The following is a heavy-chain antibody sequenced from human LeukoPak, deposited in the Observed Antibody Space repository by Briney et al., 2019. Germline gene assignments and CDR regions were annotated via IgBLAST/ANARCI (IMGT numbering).Heavy chain of an antibody. J-gene: IGHJ4*02. D-gene: IGHD1-26*01. V-gene: IGHV3-30-3*01. CDR2: ISYDGSNK. Sequence: GRSLRLSCAASGFTFSSYAMHWVRQAPGKGLEWVAVISYDGSNKYYADSVKGRFTVSRDNSKNTLYLQMSSLRVEDTAVYYCAKVATFRVGVNLDYWGQGTLVTVSS. CDR3: AKVATFRVGVNLDY. CDR1: GFTFSSYA.